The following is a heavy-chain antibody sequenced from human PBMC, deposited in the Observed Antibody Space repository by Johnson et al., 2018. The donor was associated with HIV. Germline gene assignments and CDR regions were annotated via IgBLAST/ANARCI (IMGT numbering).Heavy chain of an antibody. D-gene: IGHD3-10*01. V-gene: IGHV3-66*03. CDR1: GFTVSSNY. Sequence: VQLVESGGGLIQPGGSLRLSCAASGFTVSSNYMSWVRQAPGKGLEWVSVIYSGGSTYYADSVKGRFTISRDNSKNTLYLQMNSLRTEDTAVYSCARDLRFNRTVQGLIIISGAFDMWCQGTMVTVSS. CDR3: ARDLRFNRTVQGLIIISGAFDM. CDR2: IYSGGST. J-gene: IGHJ3*02.